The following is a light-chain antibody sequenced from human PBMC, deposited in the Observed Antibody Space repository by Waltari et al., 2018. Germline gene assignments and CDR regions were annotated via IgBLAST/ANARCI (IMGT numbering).Light chain of an antibody. Sequence: DIVMTQSPDSLAVSLGERATINCKSSQTVLYSSNNKNYLAWYQQKPGQPPKLLIYCASTRESGVPDRFSGSGSGTDFTLTISSLQAEDVAVYYCQQYYITPPTFGQGTKVEIK. V-gene: IGKV4-1*01. CDR1: QTVLYSSNNKNY. CDR3: QQYYITPPT. CDR2: CAS. J-gene: IGKJ1*01.